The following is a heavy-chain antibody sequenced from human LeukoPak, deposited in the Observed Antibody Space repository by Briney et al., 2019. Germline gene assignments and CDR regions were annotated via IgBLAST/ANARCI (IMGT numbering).Heavy chain of an antibody. D-gene: IGHD1-26*01. Sequence: SETLSLTCTVSGASISSSTYYWGWIRQPPGKGLEWIGSASYSGNTYYNPSLKSRVTILVDTSKNQFSLKMTSVTAADTAVYYCARQGSGSYWPFDYWGQGTLVTVSS. CDR2: ASYSGNT. CDR3: ARQGSGSYWPFDY. J-gene: IGHJ4*02. V-gene: IGHV4-39*07. CDR1: GASISSSTYY.